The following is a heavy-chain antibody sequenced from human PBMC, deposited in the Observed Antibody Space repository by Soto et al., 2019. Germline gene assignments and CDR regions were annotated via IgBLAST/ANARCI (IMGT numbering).Heavy chain of an antibody. CDR2: LYSSGRT. CDR1: GDSISTYY. CDR3: PREWGSSSPYWYFDL. D-gene: IGHD6-13*01. Sequence: SENLGIGCTFSGDSISTYYWSWIRQSPGQGLRWIGYLYSSGRTNYNPSLQSRVSISVDTSKNQFSLKLTSVTAADTALYYCPREWGSSSPYWYFDLWGPGTMVTVSS. J-gene: IGHJ2*01. V-gene: IGHV4-59*01.